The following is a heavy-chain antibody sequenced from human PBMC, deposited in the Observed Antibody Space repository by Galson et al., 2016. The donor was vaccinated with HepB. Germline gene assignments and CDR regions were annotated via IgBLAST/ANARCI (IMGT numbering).Heavy chain of an antibody. CDR2: IWSDGSKR. Sequence: SLRLSCAASGFSFSNFAMHWVRQAPGQGLEWVAKIWSDGSKRDYADSVKGRFTLSRDNSKNTVYLQMNSLRCEDTAVYYCASTLYDILTGAYGLDVWGQGTTVIVSS. J-gene: IGHJ6*02. D-gene: IGHD3-9*01. V-gene: IGHV3-33*01. CDR3: ASTLYDILTGAYGLDV. CDR1: GFSFSNFA.